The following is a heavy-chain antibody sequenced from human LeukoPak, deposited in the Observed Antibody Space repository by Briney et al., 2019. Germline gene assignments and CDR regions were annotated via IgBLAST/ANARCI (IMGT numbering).Heavy chain of an antibody. CDR2: IHYSGST. Sequence: PSETLSLTCTVSGGSISSFYWTWIRQPPQKGLEWIGYIHYSGSTNHNPSLKSRVTISVDTSKNQFSLKLSSVTAADTAVYYCARALSITTCYDYWGQGTLVTVSS. J-gene: IGHJ4*02. V-gene: IGHV4-59*01. CDR1: GGSISSFY. CDR3: ARALSITTCYDY. D-gene: IGHD2-2*01.